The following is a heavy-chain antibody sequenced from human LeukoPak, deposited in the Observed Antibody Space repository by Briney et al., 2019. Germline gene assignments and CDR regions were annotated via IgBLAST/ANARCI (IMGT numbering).Heavy chain of an antibody. D-gene: IGHD3-22*01. J-gene: IGHJ4*02. V-gene: IGHV1-69*11. Sequence: GASVKVSCKASGGTFSSYAISWVRQAPGQGLEWMGRIIPILGTANYAQKFQGRVTITADESTSTAYMELSSLRSEDTVVYYCARESYYYDSSGYLAYWGQGTLVTVSS. CDR3: ARESYYYDSSGYLAY. CDR2: IIPILGTA. CDR1: GGTFSSYA.